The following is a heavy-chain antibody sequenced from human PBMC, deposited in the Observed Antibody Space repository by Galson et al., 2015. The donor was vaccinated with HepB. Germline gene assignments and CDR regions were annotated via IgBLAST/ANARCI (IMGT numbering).Heavy chain of an antibody. V-gene: IGHV3-15*07. Sequence: SLRLSCAASGFTFSNAWMNWVRQAPGKGLEWVGRIKSKTDGGTTDYAAPVKGRFTISRDDSKNTLYLQMNSLKTEDTAVYYCTTDLGNSSGWPFDYWGQGTLVTVSS. CDR2: IKSKTDGGTT. D-gene: IGHD6-19*01. J-gene: IGHJ4*02. CDR3: TTDLGNSSGWPFDY. CDR1: GFTFSNAW.